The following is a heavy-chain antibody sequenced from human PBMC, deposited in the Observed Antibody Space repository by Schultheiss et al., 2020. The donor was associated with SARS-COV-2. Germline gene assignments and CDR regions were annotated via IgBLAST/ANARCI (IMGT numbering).Heavy chain of an antibody. CDR1: GGSITSHY. J-gene: IGHJ4*02. CDR2: IYTSGST. CDR3: ARGRSKWELLFDY. V-gene: IGHV4-4*07. D-gene: IGHD1-26*01. Sequence: SETLSLTCTVSGGSITSHYWSWIRQPPGKGLEWIGRIYTSGSTNYNPSLKSRVTMSVDTSKNKFSLKLSSVTAADTAVYYCARGRSKWELLFDYWGQGTLVTVSS.